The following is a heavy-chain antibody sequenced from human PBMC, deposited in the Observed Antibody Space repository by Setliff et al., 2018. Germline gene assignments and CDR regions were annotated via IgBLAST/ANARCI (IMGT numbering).Heavy chain of an antibody. CDR1: GFTFSIYY. CDR3: ARGPGGGSYFDFDY. D-gene: IGHD1-26*01. J-gene: IGHJ4*02. V-gene: IGHV3-66*01. CDR2: IYSGGST. Sequence: PGGSLRLSCAASGFTFSIYYMGWVRQAPGKGLEWASVIYSGGSTSYADSVRGRFTISRDNSKNTLYLQMNSLRAEDTAVYYCARGPGGGSYFDFDYWGQGTLVTVSS.